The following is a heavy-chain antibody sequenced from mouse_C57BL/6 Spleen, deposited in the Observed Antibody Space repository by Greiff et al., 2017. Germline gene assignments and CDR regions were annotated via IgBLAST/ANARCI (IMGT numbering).Heavy chain of an antibody. J-gene: IGHJ3*01. CDR2: INPNNGGT. V-gene: IGHV1-26*01. CDR3: ARTDAYYSNCEVLAY. CDR1: GYTFTDYY. Sequence: EVQLQQSGPELVKPGASVKISCKASGYTFTDYYMNWVKQSHGKSLEWIGDINPNNGGTSYNQKFKGKATLTVDKSSSTAYMELRSLTSEDSAVYYCARTDAYYSNCEVLAYWGQGTLVTVSA. D-gene: IGHD2-5*01.